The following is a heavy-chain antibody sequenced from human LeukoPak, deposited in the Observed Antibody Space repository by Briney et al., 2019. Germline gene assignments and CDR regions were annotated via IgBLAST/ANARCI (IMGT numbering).Heavy chain of an antibody. J-gene: IGHJ4*02. CDR1: GYSFTSYW. CDR3: ARHVSSVPAAIEW. V-gene: IGHV5-51*01. CDR2: IYPGDSDT. D-gene: IGHD2-2*01. Sequence: GESLKISCKGSGYSFTSYWIGWVRQMPGKGLEWMGIIYPGDSDTRYSPSFQGQVTISADKSISTAYLQWSSLKASDTSMYYCARHVSSVPAAIEWWGQGTLVTVSS.